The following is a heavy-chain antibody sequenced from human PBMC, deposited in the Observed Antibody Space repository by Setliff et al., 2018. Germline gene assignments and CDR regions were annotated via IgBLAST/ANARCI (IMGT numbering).Heavy chain of an antibody. CDR3: AKGGHVDY. CDR1: GFTLSDYW. Sequence: GSLRLSCAASGFTLSDYWMAWVRQAPGKGLEWVANIKQDGGEKYYADSMKGRFTISRDNAKNSLYLQMNSLSAEDTAVYFCAKGGHVDYCGQGTLVTVSS. CDR2: IKQDGGEK. J-gene: IGHJ4*02. V-gene: IGHV3-7*03.